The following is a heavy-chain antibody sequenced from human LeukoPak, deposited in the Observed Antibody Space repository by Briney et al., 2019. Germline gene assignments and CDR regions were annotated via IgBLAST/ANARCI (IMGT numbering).Heavy chain of an antibody. CDR1: GFTFSTYA. V-gene: IGHV3-23*01. J-gene: IGHJ4*02. CDR3: AKAPYGLIDY. CDR2: ISGSGGST. Sequence: GKSLRLSCAASGFTFSTYAMSWVRQAPGKGLEWVSAISGSGGSTYYADSVQGRFTISRDNSKNTLYLQMNSLRVEDTAVYYCAKAPYGLIDYWGQGTLVTVS. D-gene: IGHD3-10*01.